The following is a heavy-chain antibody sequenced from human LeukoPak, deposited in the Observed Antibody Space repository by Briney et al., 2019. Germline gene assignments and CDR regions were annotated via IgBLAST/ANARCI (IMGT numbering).Heavy chain of an antibody. J-gene: IGHJ4*02. CDR2: ISYGGSNK. V-gene: IGHV3-30*04. Sequence: GRSLRLSCAASGFTFSSYAMHWVRQAPGKGLEWVAVISYGGSNKYYADSVKGRFTISRDNSKNTLYLQMNSLRAEDTAVYYCASPEFNYWGQGTLVTVSS. CDR1: GFTFSSYA. CDR3: ASPEFNY.